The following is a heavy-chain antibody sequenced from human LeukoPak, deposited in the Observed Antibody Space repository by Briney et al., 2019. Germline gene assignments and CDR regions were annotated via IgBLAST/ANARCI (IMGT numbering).Heavy chain of an antibody. D-gene: IGHD1-1*01. V-gene: IGHV4-59*08. CDR3: ARPVPPRLGWFDP. CDR2: IYYSGST. Sequence: SETLSLTCTVSGGSISSYYWSWIRQPPGKGLEWIGYIYYSGSTNYNPSLKSRVTISVDTSKNQFSLKLTSVTAADTAVYYCARPVPPRLGWFDPWGQGTLVTVSS. CDR1: GGSISSYY. J-gene: IGHJ5*02.